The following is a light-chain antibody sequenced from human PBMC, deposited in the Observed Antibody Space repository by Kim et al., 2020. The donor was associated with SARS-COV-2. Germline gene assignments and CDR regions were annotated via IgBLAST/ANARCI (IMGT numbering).Light chain of an antibody. Sequence: GQRVTISCSGSSSNSGSNYVYWYQQLPGTAPKRLIYRNNQRPSGVPDRFSCSKSGTSASRASRGRRSEDEADYYCAAWDDSLRGPVFGGGTQLTVL. CDR2: RNN. J-gene: IGLJ3*02. CDR3: AAWDDSLRGPV. V-gene: IGLV1-47*01. CDR1: SSNSGSNY.